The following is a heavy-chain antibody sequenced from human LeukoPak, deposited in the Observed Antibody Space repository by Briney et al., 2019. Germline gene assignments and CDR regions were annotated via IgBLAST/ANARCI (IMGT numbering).Heavy chain of an antibody. V-gene: IGHV4-30-4*01. J-gene: IGHJ2*01. CDR3: ARGGRYNWDYWYFDL. D-gene: IGHD1-20*01. CDR2: IYYSGST. Sequence: SETLSLTCTVSGGSISSGDYYWSWIRQPPGKGLEWIGYIYYSGSTYYNPSLKSRVTISVDTSKNQFSLKLSSVTAADTAVYYCARGGRYNWDYWYFDLWGRGTLVTVSS. CDR1: GGSISSGDYY.